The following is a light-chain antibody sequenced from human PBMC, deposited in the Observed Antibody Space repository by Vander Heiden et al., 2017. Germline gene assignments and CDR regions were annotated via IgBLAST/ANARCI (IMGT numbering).Light chain of an antibody. J-gene: IGKJ5*01. CDR2: WAS. V-gene: IGKV4-1*01. CDR1: QSVLYSFNNKNH. Sequence: DIVVTQSPDALPVSLAARATINCKSSQSVLYSFNNKNHLAWYQQKPGQPPKLLIYWASTRDSGVPDRFSGSGSETDFSLTISSLQAEDVAVYYCQQYYDTITFGQGTRLEIK. CDR3: QQYYDTIT.